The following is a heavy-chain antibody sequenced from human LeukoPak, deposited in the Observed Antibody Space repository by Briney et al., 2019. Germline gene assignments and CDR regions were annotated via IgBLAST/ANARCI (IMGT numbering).Heavy chain of an antibody. CDR2: MKQDGSAK. D-gene: IGHD3-22*01. V-gene: IGHV3-7*01. CDR3: KRDVVGILNY. Sequence: GGSLTLSCVVSALTFSAFWMAWVRQAPGQGLEWVANMKQDGSAKNYVDSVKGRFTISRVNAKNSLYLQMNSLRAEDTAVYYFKRDVVGILNYWGQGTLVTVSS. CDR1: ALTFSAFW. J-gene: IGHJ4*02.